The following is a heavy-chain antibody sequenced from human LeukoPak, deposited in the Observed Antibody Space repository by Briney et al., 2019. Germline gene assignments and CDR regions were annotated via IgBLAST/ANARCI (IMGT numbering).Heavy chain of an antibody. D-gene: IGHD3-10*01. CDR2: INHSGST. Sequence: PSETLSLTCTVSGGSISSSSYYWSWIRQPPGKGLEWIGEINHSGSTNYNPSLKSRVTISVDTSKNQFSLKLSSVTAADTAVYYCARAYGASGRSNYYYYGMDVWGQGTTVTVSS. V-gene: IGHV4-39*01. CDR1: GGSISSSSYY. J-gene: IGHJ6*02. CDR3: ARAYGASGRSNYYYYGMDV.